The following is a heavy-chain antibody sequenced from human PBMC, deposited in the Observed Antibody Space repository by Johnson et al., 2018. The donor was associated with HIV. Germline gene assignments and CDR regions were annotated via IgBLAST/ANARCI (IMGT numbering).Heavy chain of an antibody. V-gene: IGHV3-33*03. CDR1: GFTFSSYG. D-gene: IGHD7-27*01. Sequence: QVQLVESGGGVVQPGRSLRLSCAASGFTFSSYGMHWVRQAPGKGLEWVAVIWYDGSNKYYADSVKGRFTISRDNAKNSLYLQMNSLRAEDTALYYCANLFRGDWGFDAFDIWGQGTMVTVSS. J-gene: IGHJ3*02. CDR3: ANLFRGDWGFDAFDI. CDR2: IWYDGSNK.